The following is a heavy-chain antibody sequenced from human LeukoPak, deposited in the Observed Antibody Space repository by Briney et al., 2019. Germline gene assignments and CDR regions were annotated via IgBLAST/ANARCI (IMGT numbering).Heavy chain of an antibody. Sequence: SETLSLTCAVYGGSFSDYYWSWIRQPPGKGLEWIGEINHSRSTNYNPSLKSRVTISVDTSKNQFSLKVTSVTAEDTAVYYCAKDVVPAASNPDAFDIWGQGTMVTVSS. J-gene: IGHJ3*02. CDR1: GGSFSDYY. CDR2: INHSRST. V-gene: IGHV4-34*01. CDR3: AKDVVPAASNPDAFDI. D-gene: IGHD2-2*01.